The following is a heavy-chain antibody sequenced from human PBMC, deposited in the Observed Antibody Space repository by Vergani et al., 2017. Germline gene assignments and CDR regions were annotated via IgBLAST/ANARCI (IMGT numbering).Heavy chain of an antibody. CDR2: ISGSGVSA. CDR3: AKQYFVSGNYLFDY. D-gene: IGHD3-10*01. Sequence: QLVESGGGWVQPGGSLRLSCVVSGFDFGSYIMNWVRQAPGKGLEWVSGISGSGVSAYYTDSVKGRFTISRDNSKNMLFLQMNNLRTEDTAIYYCAKQYFVSGNYLFDYWGQGTLVTVSS. V-gene: IGHV3-23*04. J-gene: IGHJ4*02. CDR1: GFDFGSYI.